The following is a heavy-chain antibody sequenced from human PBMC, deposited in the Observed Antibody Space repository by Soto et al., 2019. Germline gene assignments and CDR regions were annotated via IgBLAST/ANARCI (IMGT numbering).Heavy chain of an antibody. CDR3: STSGYNYGTIDY. D-gene: IGHD1-1*01. Sequence: QVQLVQSGAEVRKPGSSVKVSCRASGDTFKNYAISWVRQAPGQGLEWMGGIIPIFGKTDYAQTFHGRVTINGDEFTYTAYVELLGQISDNTAIYYCSTSGYNYGTIDYWGRGFMVTVSS. CDR1: GDTFKNYA. CDR2: IIPIFGKT. V-gene: IGHV1-69*01. J-gene: IGHJ4*03.